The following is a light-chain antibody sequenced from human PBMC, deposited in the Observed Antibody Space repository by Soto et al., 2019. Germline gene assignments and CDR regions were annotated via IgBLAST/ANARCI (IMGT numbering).Light chain of an antibody. V-gene: IGKV3-20*01. CDR1: QSVSSSY. Sequence: EIVLTQSPGTLSWSPGERATLSCRASQSVSSSYLAWYQQKPGQAPRLLIYGASRRATGIPDRFSGSGSGTDFTLTISRLEPEDFALYYCQQYGSSSWTFGQGTKVEIK. CDR3: QQYGSSSWT. J-gene: IGKJ1*01. CDR2: GAS.